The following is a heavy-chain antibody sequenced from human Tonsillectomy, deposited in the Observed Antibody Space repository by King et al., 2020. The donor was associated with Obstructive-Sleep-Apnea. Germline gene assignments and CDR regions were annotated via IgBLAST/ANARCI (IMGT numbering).Heavy chain of an antibody. Sequence: VQLVESGGGLVQPGGSLRFSFAASGLTFRGYAMSWVRQAPGKGLKWFSGFIGSVGGTYYADSVKGRFTISRDSSKNTLYMQMNSLRIEDTAVYYCAKASRRDGKNDFWGQGTLVTVSS. CDR2: FIGSVGGT. V-gene: IGHV3-23*04. CDR1: GLTFRGYA. D-gene: IGHD5-24*01. J-gene: IGHJ4*02. CDR3: AKASRRDGKNDF.